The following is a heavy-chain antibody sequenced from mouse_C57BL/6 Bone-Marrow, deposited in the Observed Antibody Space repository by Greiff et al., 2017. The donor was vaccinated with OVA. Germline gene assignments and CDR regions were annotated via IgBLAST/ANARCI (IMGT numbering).Heavy chain of an antibody. CDR2: ISYDGSN. D-gene: IGHD1-1*01. CDR3: ARGGRYYYGSEAWFAY. Sequence: DVKLQESGPGLVKPSQSLSLTCSVTGYSITSGYYWNWIRQFPGNKLEWMGYISYDGSNNYNPSLKNRISITRDTSKNQFFLKLNSVTTEDTATYYCARGGRYYYGSEAWFAYWGQGTLVTVSA. J-gene: IGHJ3*01. CDR1: GYSITSGYY. V-gene: IGHV3-6*01.